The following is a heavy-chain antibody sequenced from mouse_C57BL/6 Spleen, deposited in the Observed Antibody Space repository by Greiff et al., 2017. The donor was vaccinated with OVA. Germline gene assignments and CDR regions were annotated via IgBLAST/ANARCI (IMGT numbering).Heavy chain of an antibody. D-gene: IGHD1-1*01. CDR1: GYAFSSSW. V-gene: IGHV1-82*01. CDR2: IYPGDGDT. CDR3: ARQGHYYSSSCYAMDY. Sequence: QVQLQQSGPELVKPGASVKISCKASGYAFSSSWMNWVKQRPGKGLEWIGRIYPGDGDTNYNGKFKGKATLTADKTSSTAYMQLSSLTSEDSAVYFCARQGHYYSSSCYAMDYWGQGTSVTVSA. J-gene: IGHJ4*01.